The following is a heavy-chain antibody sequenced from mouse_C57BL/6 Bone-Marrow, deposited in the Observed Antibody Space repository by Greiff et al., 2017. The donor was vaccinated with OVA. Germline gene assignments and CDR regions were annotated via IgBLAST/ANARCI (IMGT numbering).Heavy chain of an antibody. J-gene: IGHJ2*01. D-gene: IGHD1-1*01. V-gene: IGHV1-20*01. Sequence: VQLQQSGPELVKPGDSVKISCKASGYSFTGYFMNWVMQSHGKSLEWIGRINPYNGDTFYNQKFKGKATLTVDKSSSTAHMELRSLTSEDAAVYYCARGRTTVVAEDYWGQGTTLTVSS. CDR1: GYSFTGYF. CDR3: ARGRTTVVAEDY. CDR2: INPYNGDT.